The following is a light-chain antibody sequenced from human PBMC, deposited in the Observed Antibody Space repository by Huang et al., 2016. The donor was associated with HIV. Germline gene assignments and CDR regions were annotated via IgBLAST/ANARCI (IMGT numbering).Light chain of an antibody. V-gene: IGKV1-NL1*01. Sequence: DIQMTQSPSSLSASVGDRVAITCRASQGMSNSLAWYQQKPGKAPKLLLYAASKVEGSVTSRFSGSGSGAVYTLTISSLQPEDVAVYHCQQYHGVPWTFGQGTKVEVK. CDR3: QQYHGVPWT. CDR1: QGMSNS. J-gene: IGKJ1*01. CDR2: AAS.